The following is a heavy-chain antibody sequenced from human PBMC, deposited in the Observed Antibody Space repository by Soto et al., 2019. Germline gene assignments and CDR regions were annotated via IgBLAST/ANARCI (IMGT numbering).Heavy chain of an antibody. CDR1: GFIFSTYW. CDR3: ARGSQWQADY. D-gene: IGHD6-19*01. J-gene: IGHJ4*02. CDR2: IKQGGSEK. Sequence: GGSLRLSCAASGFIFSTYWMSWVRQAPGKGLEWVATIKQGGSEKYNVDSVKGRFTISRDNAENSLYLQMNSLKSEDTAVYFCARGSQWQADYWGQGTLVTVSS. V-gene: IGHV3-7*01.